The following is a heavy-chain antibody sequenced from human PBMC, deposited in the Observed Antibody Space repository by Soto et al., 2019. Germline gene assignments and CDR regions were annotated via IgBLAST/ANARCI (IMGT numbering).Heavy chain of an antibody. CDR1: GFTFSSYA. J-gene: IGHJ4*02. CDR3: AKDNGRTLWYFDY. V-gene: IGHV3-23*01. Sequence: LRLSCAASGFTFSSYAMSWVRQAPGKGLEWVSVISGSGGSTYYADSVKGRFTISRDNSKNTLYLQMNSLRAEDTAVYYCAKDNGRTLWYFDYWGQGTLVTVSS. CDR2: ISGSGGST. D-gene: IGHD2-15*01.